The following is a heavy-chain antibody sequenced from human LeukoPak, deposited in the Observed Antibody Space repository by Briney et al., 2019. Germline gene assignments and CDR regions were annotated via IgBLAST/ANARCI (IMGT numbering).Heavy chain of an antibody. Sequence: ASVKVSCKASGYTFTSYGISWVRQAPGQGLEWMGWISAYNGNTNYAQKLQGRVTLTRDTSASTAYMELSSLTSEDTAVFYCARGAVIAHFDYWGQGTLVTVSS. CDR3: ARGAVIAHFDY. V-gene: IGHV1-18*01. CDR2: ISAYNGNT. J-gene: IGHJ4*02. D-gene: IGHD2-21*01. CDR1: GYTFTSYG.